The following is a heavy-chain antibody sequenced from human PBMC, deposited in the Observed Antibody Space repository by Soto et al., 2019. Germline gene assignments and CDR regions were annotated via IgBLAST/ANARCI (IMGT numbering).Heavy chain of an antibody. V-gene: IGHV3-23*01. CDR1: GFTFSSYS. Sequence: PGGSLRLSGAASGFTFSSYSVSWVRQAPGKGLEWVSAISGSGGSTYYADSVKGRFTISRDNSKNTLYLQMNSLRAEDTAVYYCAKLSGKQPGWFDRSGERTLVIVCS. J-gene: IGHJ5*02. CDR3: AKLSGKQPGWFDR. D-gene: IGHD6-13*01. CDR2: ISGSGGST.